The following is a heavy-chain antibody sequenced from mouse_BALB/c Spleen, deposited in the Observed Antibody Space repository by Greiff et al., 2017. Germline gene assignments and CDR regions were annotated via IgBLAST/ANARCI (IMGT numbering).Heavy chain of an antibody. J-gene: IGHJ4*01. CDR1: GFDFSRYW. V-gene: IGHV4-1*02. Sequence: EVKLVESGGGLVQPGGSLKLSCAASGFDFSRYWMSWVRQAPGKGLEWIGEINPDSSTINYTPSLKDKFIISRDNAKNTLYLQMSKVRSEDTALYYCARRGWYAMDYWGQGTSVTVSS. D-gene: IGHD1-1*02. CDR3: ARRGWYAMDY. CDR2: INPDSSTI.